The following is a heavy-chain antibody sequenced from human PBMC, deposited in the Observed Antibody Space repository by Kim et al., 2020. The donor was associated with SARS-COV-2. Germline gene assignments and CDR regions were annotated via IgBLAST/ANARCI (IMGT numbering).Heavy chain of an antibody. CDR1: GFTFSSYS. J-gene: IGHJ4*02. CDR2: ISSSSSYI. Sequence: GGSLRLSCAASGFTFSSYSMNWVRQAPGKGLEWVSSISSSSSYIYYADSVKGRFTISRDNAKNSLYLHMNSLRAEDTAVYYCAREFGGYSYGYGGADYWGQGTLVTVSS. D-gene: IGHD5-18*01. V-gene: IGHV3-21*01. CDR3: AREFGGYSYGYGGADY.